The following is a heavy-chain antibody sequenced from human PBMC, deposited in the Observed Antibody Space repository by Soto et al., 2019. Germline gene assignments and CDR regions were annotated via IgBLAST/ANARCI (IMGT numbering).Heavy chain of an antibody. D-gene: IGHD3-22*01. CDR2: ISSNGGST. Sequence: GGALRLFCSASGFTFSSYAMHWVRQAPGKGLEYVSAISSNGGSTYYADSVKGRFTISRDNSKNTLYLQMSSLRAEDTAVYYCVNLVVSGVDYYDSSGQDDYWGQGTLVTVSS. CDR1: GFTFSSYA. J-gene: IGHJ4*02. V-gene: IGHV3-64D*06. CDR3: VNLVVSGVDYYDSSGQDDY.